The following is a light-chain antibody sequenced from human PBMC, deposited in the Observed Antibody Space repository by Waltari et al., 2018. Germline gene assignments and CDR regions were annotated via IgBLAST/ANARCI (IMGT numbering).Light chain of an antibody. J-gene: IGKJ5*01. CDR2: WAS. CDR1: QSVLYSANNKNY. Sequence: DIVMTQSPDSLAVSLVERATINCKSSQSVLYSANNKNYVAWYQQKPGQPPKLLVEWASTRESGVPDRFSAGGSGTDFTLTISSLQAEDVAVYYFQQFYTTPMTFGQGTRLEIK. V-gene: IGKV4-1*01. CDR3: QQFYTTPMT.